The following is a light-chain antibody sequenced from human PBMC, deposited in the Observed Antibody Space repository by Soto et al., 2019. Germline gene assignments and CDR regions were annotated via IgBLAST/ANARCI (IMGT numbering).Light chain of an antibody. Sequence: AIQLNQCPSSLSVYVGDRVTITCRASQSISSWLAWYQQKPGKAPELLIYAASTLQSGVPSRFSGSGSGTDFTLTISCLQSEDFATYYCQQYYSFPPGTFGQGTKVDIK. CDR3: QQYYSFPPGT. J-gene: IGKJ1*01. CDR2: AAS. CDR1: QSISSW. V-gene: IGKV1-8*01.